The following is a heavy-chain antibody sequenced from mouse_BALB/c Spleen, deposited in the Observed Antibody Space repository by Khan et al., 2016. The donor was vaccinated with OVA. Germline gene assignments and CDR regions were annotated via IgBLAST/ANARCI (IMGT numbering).Heavy chain of an antibody. V-gene: IGHV1-18*01. Sequence: VRLQQSGPELVKPGASVKISCKTSGYTFPEYTVHWVKQSLGKSLDWIGVINPKSGGTAYNQKFKGKATLTVDKSSSTAYMEFRSLTSEDSAVYYCARGAGRYGGQGTSVTVAS. D-gene: IGHD3-3*01. CDR3: ARGAGRY. CDR1: GYTFPEYT. J-gene: IGHJ4*01. CDR2: INPKSGGT.